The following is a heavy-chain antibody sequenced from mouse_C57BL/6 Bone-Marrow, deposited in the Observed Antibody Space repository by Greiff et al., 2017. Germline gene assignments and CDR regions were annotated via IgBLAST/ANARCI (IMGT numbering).Heavy chain of an antibody. J-gene: IGHJ2*01. V-gene: IGHV1-82*01. CDR1: GYAFSSSW. Sequence: VQLQQSGPELVKPGASVKISCKASGYAFSSSWMNWVKQRPGKGLAWIGRIYPGDGDTNYNGKFKGQATLTANNSSSTAYMQLSSLTSEDSAVYCCARRGITTVVDFDYWGQGTTLTVSS. CDR3: ARRGITTVVDFDY. CDR2: IYPGDGDT. D-gene: IGHD1-1*01.